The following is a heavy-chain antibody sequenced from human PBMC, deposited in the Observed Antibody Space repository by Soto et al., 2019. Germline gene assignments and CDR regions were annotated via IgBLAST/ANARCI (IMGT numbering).Heavy chain of an antibody. Sequence: QVQLQESGPGLVKPSQTLSLTCTVSGGSISSGAYYWSWIRQHPGKGLEWIGYIYYSGSTYYNPSHESRVTLSVDTSRKQYSLKVSSVTAADTAVYYCARANYFDSSGPFDYWGPGTLVTVSS. V-gene: IGHV4-31*03. CDR1: GGSISSGAYY. J-gene: IGHJ4*02. CDR2: IYYSGST. CDR3: ARANYFDSSGPFDY. D-gene: IGHD3-22*01.